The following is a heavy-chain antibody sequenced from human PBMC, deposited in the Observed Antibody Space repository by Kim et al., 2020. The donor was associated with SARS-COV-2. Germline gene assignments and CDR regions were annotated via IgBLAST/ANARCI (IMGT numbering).Heavy chain of an antibody. CDR3: ATSRTFDY. D-gene: IGHD1-26*01. Sequence: GGSLRLSCEASGFTFSSYWMSWVRQAPGKGLEWVANIKQDGSEKYYVDSVKGRFIISRDNAKNSLYLQMNSLRADDTAVYYCATSRTFDYWGQGTLVTVSS. V-gene: IGHV3-7*03. J-gene: IGHJ4*02. CDR2: IKQDGSEK. CDR1: GFTFSSYW.